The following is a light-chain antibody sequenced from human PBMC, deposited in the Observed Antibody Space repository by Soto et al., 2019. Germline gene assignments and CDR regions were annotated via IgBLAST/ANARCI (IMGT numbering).Light chain of an antibody. J-gene: IGKJ5*01. V-gene: IGKV1-39*01. CDR1: QSMSSY. CDR3: QQSYSTLYT. CDR2: AAS. Sequence: DIQMTQSPSSLSASVGDRVTITCRASQSMSSYLNWYQQKPGKAPKLLIYAASSLQSGAPSRFSGSGSGTDFTLTISSLQPEDFATYYCQQSYSTLYTFGQGTRLEIK.